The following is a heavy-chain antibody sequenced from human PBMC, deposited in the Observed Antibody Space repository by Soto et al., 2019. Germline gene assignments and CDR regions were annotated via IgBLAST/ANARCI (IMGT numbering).Heavy chain of an antibody. D-gene: IGHD6-19*01. CDR1: GYTFTNYA. CDR2: INTDFGNT. Sequence: ASVKVSCKASGYTFTNYAIHWVRQAPGQRLEWMGWINTDFGNTYYSQKLQGRVTITRDTSASTAYMELSSLTSEDTAVYFCARDTVPKAVAADFDYWGQGTQVTVSS. V-gene: IGHV1-3*04. CDR3: ARDTVPKAVAADFDY. J-gene: IGHJ4*02.